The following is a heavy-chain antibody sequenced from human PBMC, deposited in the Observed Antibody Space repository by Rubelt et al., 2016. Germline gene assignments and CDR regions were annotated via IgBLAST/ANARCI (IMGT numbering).Heavy chain of an antibody. D-gene: IGHD4-11*01. V-gene: IGHV4-39*01. Sequence: QLQLQESGPGLVKPSETLSLTCTVSGGSISSSSYYWGWIRQPPGKGLEWIGSIYYSGSTYYNPSLKSRVTISVDTSKNQFSLKLSSVTAADTAVYYCASGRMTTQHDYWGQGTLVTVSS. J-gene: IGHJ4*02. CDR2: IYYSGST. CDR3: ASGRMTTQHDY. CDR1: GGSISSSSYY.